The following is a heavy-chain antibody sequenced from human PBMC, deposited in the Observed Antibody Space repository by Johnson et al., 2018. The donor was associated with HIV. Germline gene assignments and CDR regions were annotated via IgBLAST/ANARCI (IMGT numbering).Heavy chain of an antibody. D-gene: IGHD7-27*01. Sequence: VQLMESGGGLVKPGGSLRLSCVASGFTFSNAWMSWVRQSPGKGLEWVSGINWNGGSTGYADSVKGRFTISRDNSKNTLYLQMNSLRAEDTAVYYCAKDRNWGASSAFDIWGQGTMVTVSS. CDR2: INWNGGST. CDR3: AKDRNWGASSAFDI. J-gene: IGHJ3*02. CDR1: GFTFSNAW. V-gene: IGHV3-20*04.